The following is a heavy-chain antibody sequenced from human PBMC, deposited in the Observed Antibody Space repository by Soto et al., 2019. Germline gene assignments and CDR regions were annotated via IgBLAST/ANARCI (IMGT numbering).Heavy chain of an antibody. CDR2: ISTSGNAS. Sequence: EVQLVDSGGGLVQPGGSLRLSCVVSGFTFNNFAMNWVRQAPGKGLEWVSYISTSGNASYYADSVKGRFTISRDSAKTSLYLQMNSLRDDDTAVYYCARGFGTRAYDYGSQGTLVPVSS. CDR3: ARGFGTRAYDY. D-gene: IGHD3-10*01. J-gene: IGHJ4*02. CDR1: GFTFNNFA. V-gene: IGHV3-48*02.